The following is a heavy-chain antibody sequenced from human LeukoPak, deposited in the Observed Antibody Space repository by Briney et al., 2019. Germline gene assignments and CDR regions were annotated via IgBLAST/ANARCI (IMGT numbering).Heavy chain of an antibody. CDR3: ARDLLYSSSSIPYYYYYYMDV. CDR2: IYSGGST. CDR1: GFTVSSNY. Sequence: PGGSLRLSCAASGFTVSSNYMSWVRQAPGKGLEWVSVIYSGGSTYYADSVKGRFTISRDNSKNTLYLQMNSLRAEDTAVYYCARDLLYSSSSIPYYYYYYMDVWGKRTTVTVSS. D-gene: IGHD6-6*01. V-gene: IGHV3-53*01. J-gene: IGHJ6*03.